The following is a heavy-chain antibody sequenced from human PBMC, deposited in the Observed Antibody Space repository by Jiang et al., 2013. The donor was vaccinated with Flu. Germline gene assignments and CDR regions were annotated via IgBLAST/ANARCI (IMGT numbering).Heavy chain of an antibody. J-gene: IGHJ3*02. CDR3: AKVVISGYYHTGDAFDI. V-gene: IGHV3-23*01. CDR1: GFTFSSYA. CDR2: ISGSGGST. Sequence: LSCAASGFTFSSYAMSWVRQAPGKGLEWVSAISGSGGSTYYADSVKGRFTISRDNSKNTLYLQMNSLRAEDTAVYYCAKVVISGYYHTGDAFDIWGQGTMVTVSS. D-gene: IGHD3-22*01.